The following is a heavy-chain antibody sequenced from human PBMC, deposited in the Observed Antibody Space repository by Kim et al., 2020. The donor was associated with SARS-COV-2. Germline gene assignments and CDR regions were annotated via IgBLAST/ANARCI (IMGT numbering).Heavy chain of an antibody. D-gene: IGHD3-22*01. J-gene: IGHJ4*02. V-gene: IGHV1-2*02. Sequence: ASVKVSCKASGYTFTGYYMHWVRQAPGQGLEWMGWINPNSGGTNYAQKFQGRVTMTRDTSISTAYMELSRLRSDDTAVYYCARGFLYYYDSSGYYYDYWGQGTLVTVSS. CDR1: GYTFTGYY. CDR2: INPNSGGT. CDR3: ARGFLYYYDSSGYYYDY.